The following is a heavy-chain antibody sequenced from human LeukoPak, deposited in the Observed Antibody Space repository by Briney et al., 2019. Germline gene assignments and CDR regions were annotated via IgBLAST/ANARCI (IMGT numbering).Heavy chain of an antibody. J-gene: IGHJ3*02. V-gene: IGHV4-39*07. D-gene: IGHD3-3*01. CDR2: IYYSGST. CDR1: GGSISSSSYY. CDR3: AREERYYDFWSGYENPDAFDI. Sequence: SETLSLTCTVSGGSISSSSYYWGWIRQPPGKGLEWIGSIYYSGSTYYNPSLKNRVTISVDTSKNQFSLKLSSVTAADTAVYYCAREERYYDFWSGYENPDAFDIWGQGTMVTVSS.